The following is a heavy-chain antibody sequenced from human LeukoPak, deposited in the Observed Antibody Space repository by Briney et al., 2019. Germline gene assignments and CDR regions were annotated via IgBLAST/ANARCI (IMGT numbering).Heavy chain of an antibody. CDR3: ARRGYCGSSSCYGMDV. Sequence: SQTLSLTCAISGDSVSSNSAAWNWIRQSPSKGLEWLGRTYYRSKWYNDYAVSVKSRITINPDTSKNQFTLQLTSVNPEDTAVYYCARRGYCGSSSCYGMDVWGQGTTVTVSS. CDR2: TYYRSKWYN. V-gene: IGHV6-1*01. CDR1: GDSVSSNSAA. J-gene: IGHJ6*02. D-gene: IGHD2-15*01.